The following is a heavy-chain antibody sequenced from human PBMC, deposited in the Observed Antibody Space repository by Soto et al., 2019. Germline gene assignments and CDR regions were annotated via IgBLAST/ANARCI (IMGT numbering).Heavy chain of an antibody. V-gene: IGHV3-48*03. CDR3: ARGGEPATLCYDYYGMDV. CDR1: GFVFSNYE. D-gene: IGHD3-16*01. Sequence: GGSLRLSCTASGFVFSNYEMNWARQAPGKGLEWISYMANASGSIYYADFAKGRFTISRDNANNALYLLMNGLRVDDTAVYYWARGGEPATLCYDYYGMDVWGQGTTVTVSS. J-gene: IGHJ6*02. CDR2: MANASGSI.